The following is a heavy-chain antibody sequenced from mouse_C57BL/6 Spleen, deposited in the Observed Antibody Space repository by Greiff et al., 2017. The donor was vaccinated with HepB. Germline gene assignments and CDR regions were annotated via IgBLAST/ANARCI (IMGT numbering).Heavy chain of an antibody. V-gene: IGHV5-4*01. J-gene: IGHJ1*03. CDR3: ARTITTVVAPSYFDV. Sequence: VQLVEPGGGLVKPGGSLKLSCAASGFTFSSYAMSWVRQTPEQRLEWVANISHGGSYTYYPDNVKGRFTISRDNAKNNQYLQMSELKSEDTAMYYCARTITTVVAPSYFDVWGTGTTVTVSS. CDR2: ISHGGSYT. CDR1: GFTFSSYA. D-gene: IGHD1-1*01.